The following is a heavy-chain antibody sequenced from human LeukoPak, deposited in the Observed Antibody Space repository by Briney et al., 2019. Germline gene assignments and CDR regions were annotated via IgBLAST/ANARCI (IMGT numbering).Heavy chain of an antibody. Sequence: PGGSLRLACAASGFTFSSYWMHWVRQAPGKGLVWVSRINSDGSSTSYADSVKGRFTISRDNAKNTLYLQMNSLRAEDTAVYYCARAFYYDSSGYSNYGMDVWGQGTTVTVSS. CDR2: INSDGSST. D-gene: IGHD3-22*01. CDR3: ARAFYYDSSGYSNYGMDV. V-gene: IGHV3-74*01. CDR1: GFTFSSYW. J-gene: IGHJ6*02.